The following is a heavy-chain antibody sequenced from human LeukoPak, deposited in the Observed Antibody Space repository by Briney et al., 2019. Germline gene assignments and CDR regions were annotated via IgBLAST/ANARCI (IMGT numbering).Heavy chain of an antibody. D-gene: IGHD3-10*01. V-gene: IGHV1-18*01. J-gene: IGHJ4*02. CDR2: ISAYNGNT. Sequence: ASVKVSCKASGYTFTRYGIGWVRQAPGQGPEWMGWISAYNGNTNYEQKFQGRVTMTTDTSTSTAYMELRSLRSDDTAVYYCARVGDYYYGSGSHQSGFDYWGQGTLVTVSS. CDR1: GYTFTRYG. CDR3: ARVGDYYYGSGSHQSGFDY.